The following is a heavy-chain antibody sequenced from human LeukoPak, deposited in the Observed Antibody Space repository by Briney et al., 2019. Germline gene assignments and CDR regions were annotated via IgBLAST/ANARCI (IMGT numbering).Heavy chain of an antibody. CDR1: GYTFTGYY. Sequence: ASVKVSCKASGYTFTGYYMHWVRQAPGQGLEWMGWINPNSGNTGYAQKFQGRVTITRNTSISTAYMELSSLRSEDTAVYYCARGRQQLKRGQNWFDPWGQGTLVTVSS. J-gene: IGHJ5*02. V-gene: IGHV1-8*03. CDR2: INPNSGNT. D-gene: IGHD6-13*01. CDR3: ARGRQQLKRGQNWFDP.